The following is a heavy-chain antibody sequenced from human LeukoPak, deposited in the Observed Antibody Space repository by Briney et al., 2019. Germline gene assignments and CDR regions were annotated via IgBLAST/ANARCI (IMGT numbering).Heavy chain of an antibody. CDR2: ILYDGSNK. V-gene: IGHV3-30*02. Sequence: EGSLRLSCAASGFSFSDHPMHWVRQAPGKGLEWVAFILYDGSNKYYADSVKGRFTISRDNSKNTLYLQMNSLRAEDTAMYYCAKETYCSGGSCGHFDYWGQGTLVTVSS. CDR1: GFSFSDHP. D-gene: IGHD2-15*01. J-gene: IGHJ4*02. CDR3: AKETYCSGGSCGHFDY.